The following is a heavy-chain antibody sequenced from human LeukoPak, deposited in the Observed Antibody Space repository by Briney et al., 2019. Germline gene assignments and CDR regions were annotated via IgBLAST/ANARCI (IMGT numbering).Heavy chain of an antibody. CDR2: ISGGGGST. CDR1: GFTFSSYA. J-gene: IGHJ4*02. V-gene: IGHV3-23*01. D-gene: IGHD2-21*01. CDR3: AKAHGENCAGGSYSRVLDY. Sequence: GGSLRLSCAASGFTFSSYAMNWVRQAPGKGLEWVSIISGGGGSTIYADSVKGRFTISRDNSKNTLYLQMNSLRVEDTAVYYCAKAHGENCAGGSYSRVLDYWGQGILVTVSS.